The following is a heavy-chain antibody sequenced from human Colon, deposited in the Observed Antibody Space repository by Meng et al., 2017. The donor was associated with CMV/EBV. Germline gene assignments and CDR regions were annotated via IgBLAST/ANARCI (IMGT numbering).Heavy chain of an antibody. CDR2: IKQDGSEK. J-gene: IGHJ5*02. CDR1: GFTFSNYW. D-gene: IGHD2-2*01. CDR3: AVIGGCSSTSCSVPGNWFDP. Sequence: GESLKISCAASGFTFSNYWMTWVRQAPGKGLEWVANIKQDGSEKYYVDSVKGRFTISRDNAKNSLYLQMNSLRAEDTAVYYCAVIGGCSSTSCSVPGNWFDPWGQGTLVTVSS. V-gene: IGHV3-7*01.